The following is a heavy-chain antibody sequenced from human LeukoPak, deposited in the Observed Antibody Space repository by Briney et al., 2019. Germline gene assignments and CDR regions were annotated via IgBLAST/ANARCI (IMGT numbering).Heavy chain of an antibody. CDR3: TMERVSYGGFDY. V-gene: IGHV3-73*01. D-gene: IGHD3-16*01. J-gene: IGHJ4*02. Sequence: PGGSLRLSCAASGFTFSSSNVHWVRQSSGKGLEWVGHIDKKDNLYATAYAESVKGRFTISRDDSKDTAFLHMDSLKTADTALYSCTMERVSYGGFDYWGQGTLVTVSS. CDR1: GFTFSSSN. CDR2: IDKKDNLYAT.